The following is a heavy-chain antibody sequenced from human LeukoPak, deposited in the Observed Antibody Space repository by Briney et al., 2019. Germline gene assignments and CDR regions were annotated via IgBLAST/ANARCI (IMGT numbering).Heavy chain of an antibody. V-gene: IGHV3-74*01. Sequence: GGSLRLSCAASGFTFRTYWMHWVRQAPEKGLVWVSRIDAEGTTTTYADSVKGRFTISRDNAKNTLYLQMNSLRAEDTAVYYCARRYHYDSSGYQFDYWGQGTLVTVSS. CDR3: ARRYHYDSSGYQFDY. CDR1: GFTFRTYW. D-gene: IGHD3-22*01. CDR2: IDAEGTTT. J-gene: IGHJ4*02.